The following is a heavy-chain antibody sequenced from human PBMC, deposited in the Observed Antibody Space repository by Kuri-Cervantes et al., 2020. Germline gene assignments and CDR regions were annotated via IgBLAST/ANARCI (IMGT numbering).Heavy chain of an antibody. V-gene: IGHV2-5*02. CDR2: IYGDDAK. CDR1: GLSLTTSGVG. D-gene: IGHD5-24*01. J-gene: IGHJ4*02. CDR3: AHRNILNYDY. Sequence: SGPTLVKPTETLTLTCTFSGLSLTTSGVGVGWIRQPPGKALEWLAVIYGDDAKYYSPSLKSRLTITKDTPRNQVVLTMTNMDPVDTATYYCAHRNILNYDYWGQGTLVTVSS.